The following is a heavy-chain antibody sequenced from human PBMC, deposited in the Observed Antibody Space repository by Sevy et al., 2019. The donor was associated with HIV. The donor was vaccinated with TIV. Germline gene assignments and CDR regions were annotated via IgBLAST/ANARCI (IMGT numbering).Heavy chain of an antibody. D-gene: IGHD3-22*01. CDR1: GYTLSRLS. CDR2: FDPEDDET. V-gene: IGHV1-24*01. Sequence: ASVKVSCKVSGYTLSRLSMHWVRQGPGKGLEWMGRFDPEDDETIYAQKCQGRVTMTEDTSTDTAYMELSSLRFEDTAVYYCATAKDYYKNSGDPFDYWGQGTLVTVSS. J-gene: IGHJ4*02. CDR3: ATAKDYYKNSGDPFDY.